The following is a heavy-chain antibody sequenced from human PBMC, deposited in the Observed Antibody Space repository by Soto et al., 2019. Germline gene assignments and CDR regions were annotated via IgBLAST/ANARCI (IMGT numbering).Heavy chain of an antibody. D-gene: IGHD4-17*01. CDR3: AKCAYGDYAFDY. J-gene: IGHJ4*02. V-gene: IGHV3-23*01. CDR2: ISGSGGST. Sequence: GGSLRPSCAASGFTFSSFTMPWVRQAPGKGLEWVSGISGSGGSTSYADSVKGRVTISRDSSQNTLYLQMNSLRVEDTAVYYCAKCAYGDYAFDYWGQGP. CDR1: GFTFSSFT.